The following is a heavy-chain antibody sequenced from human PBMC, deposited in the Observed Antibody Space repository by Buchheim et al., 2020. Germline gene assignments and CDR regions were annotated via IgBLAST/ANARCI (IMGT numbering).Heavy chain of an antibody. CDR2: IYYSGST. J-gene: IGHJ6*02. CDR3: ARDGHSGSYYYYYGMDV. CDR1: GGSISSYY. D-gene: IGHD1-26*01. V-gene: IGHV4-59*01. Sequence: QVQLQESGPGLVKPSETLSLTCTVSGGSISSYYWSWIRQPPGKGLEWIGYIYYSGSTNYNPSLKSRVTISVDTSKNQFSLKLSSVTAADTAVYYCARDGHSGSYYYYYGMDVWGQGTT.